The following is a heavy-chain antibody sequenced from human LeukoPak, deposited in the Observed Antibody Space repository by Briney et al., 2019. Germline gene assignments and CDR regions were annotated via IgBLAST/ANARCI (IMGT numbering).Heavy chain of an antibody. CDR2: IKSITDGGTT. V-gene: IGHV3-15*01. CDR3: TTTPQVIVEVANDAFDV. J-gene: IGHJ3*01. Sequence: GGSLRLSCAASGFRFYNTWMSWVRQAPGKGLEWVGRIKSITDGGTTDYTGPVKGRFTISRDDSKNTLYLQMDSLNTEDTGVYYCTTTPQVIVEVANDAFDVWGQGTKVSVS. CDR1: GFRFYNTW. D-gene: IGHD3-22*01.